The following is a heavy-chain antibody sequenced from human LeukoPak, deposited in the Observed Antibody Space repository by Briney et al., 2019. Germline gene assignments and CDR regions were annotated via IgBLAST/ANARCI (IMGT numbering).Heavy chain of an antibody. D-gene: IGHD6-13*01. V-gene: IGHV4-34*01. Sequence: SETLSLTCAVYGGSFSGYYWSWIRQPPGKGLEWIGEINHSGSTNYNPSLKSRVTISVDTSKNQFSLKLSSVTAADTAVYYCARLGIAAAAERNYYYYGMDVWGQGTTVTVSS. J-gene: IGHJ6*02. CDR3: ARLGIAAAAERNYYYYGMDV. CDR2: INHSGST. CDR1: GGSFSGYY.